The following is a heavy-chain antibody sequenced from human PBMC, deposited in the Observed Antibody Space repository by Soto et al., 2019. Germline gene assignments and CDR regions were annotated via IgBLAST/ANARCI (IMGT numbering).Heavy chain of an antibody. V-gene: IGHV3-53*04. CDR3: AGASYGSGSGFA. CDR2: IYSGGGT. CDR1: GFTVSSNY. J-gene: IGHJ5*02. D-gene: IGHD3-10*01. Sequence: EVQLVESGGGLVQPGGSLRLSCAASGFTVSSNYMSWVRQAPGKGLEWVSVIYSGGGTYYAESVKGRFTISRHNSKNTLYLQINSLRPEDTAVYYRAGASYGSGSGFAWGQGTLVTVSS.